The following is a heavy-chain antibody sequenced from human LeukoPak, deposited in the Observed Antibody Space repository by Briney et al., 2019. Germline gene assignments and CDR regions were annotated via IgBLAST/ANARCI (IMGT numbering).Heavy chain of an antibody. CDR2: IYPGDSDT. D-gene: IGHD3-10*01. CDR1: GYIFTSNW. J-gene: IGHJ4*02. Sequence: GESLKISCKGSGYIFTSNWIGWVRQTPGKGLEWMGIIYPGDSDTRYSPSFEGQVTISVDKSISTAYLQWSSLKASDTAMYYCARQTRDGSGSRGYSFDFWGQGTLVAVSS. V-gene: IGHV5-51*01. CDR3: ARQTRDGSGSRGYSFDF.